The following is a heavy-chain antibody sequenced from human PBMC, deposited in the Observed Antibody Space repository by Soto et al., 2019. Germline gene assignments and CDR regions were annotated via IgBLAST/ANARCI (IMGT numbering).Heavy chain of an antibody. V-gene: IGHV3-30*18. D-gene: IGHD3-10*01. CDR3: AKKEGFGELLFGYYYYGMDV. CDR2: ISYDGSNK. Sequence: GESLKISCAASGFTFSSYGMHWVRQAPGKGLEWVAVISYDGSNKYYADSVKGRFTISRDNSKNTLYLQMNSLRAEDTAVYYCAKKEGFGELLFGYYYYGMDVWGQGTTVTVSS. J-gene: IGHJ6*02. CDR1: GFTFSSYG.